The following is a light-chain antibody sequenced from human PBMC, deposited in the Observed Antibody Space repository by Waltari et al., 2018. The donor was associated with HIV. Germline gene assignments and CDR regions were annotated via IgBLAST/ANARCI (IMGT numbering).Light chain of an antibody. V-gene: IGKV3-20*01. J-gene: IGKJ4*01. CDR3: QQYDTSAPLT. CDR1: QTVSNNY. CDR2: GAS. Sequence: ELVLTQSPGTLSLSPGESATLSCRASQTVSNNYLAWYQQKPGQAPRLLLYGASSRATGIPARFSGSGSGTDFILTISRLEPEDFAVYYCQQYDTSAPLTFGGGTKMEIK.